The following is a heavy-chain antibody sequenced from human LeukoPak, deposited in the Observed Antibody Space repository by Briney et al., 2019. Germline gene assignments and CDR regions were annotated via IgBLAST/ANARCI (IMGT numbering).Heavy chain of an antibody. CDR3: ARAANYYDSSGSPLSDY. Sequence: PGRSLRLSCAASGFTFSSYAMHWVRQAPGKGLEWVAVISYDGSNKYYADSVKGRFTVSRDNSKNTLYLQMSSLRAEDTAVYYCARAANYYDSSGSPLSDYWGQGTLVTVSS. J-gene: IGHJ4*02. V-gene: IGHV3-30-3*01. CDR2: ISYDGSNK. D-gene: IGHD3-22*01. CDR1: GFTFSSYA.